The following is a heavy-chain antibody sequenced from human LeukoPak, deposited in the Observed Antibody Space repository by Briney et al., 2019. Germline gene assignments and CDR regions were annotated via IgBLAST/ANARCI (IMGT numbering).Heavy chain of an antibody. V-gene: IGHV4-59*01. D-gene: IGHD5-18*01. CDR2: IYHSGST. J-gene: IGHJ4*02. CDR3: ARYTAMVPFDY. CDR1: GGSIMGYY. Sequence: SQTLSLTCTVSGGSIMGYYWSWIRQPPGKGPEWIGYIYHSGSTNYNPSLKSRVTISIDTSKNQLTLRLSSVTAADTAVYYCARYTAMVPFDYWGQGTLVTVSS.